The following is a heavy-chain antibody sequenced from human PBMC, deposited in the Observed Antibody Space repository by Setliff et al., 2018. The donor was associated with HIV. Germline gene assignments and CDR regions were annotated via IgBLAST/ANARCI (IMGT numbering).Heavy chain of an antibody. J-gene: IGHJ4*02. Sequence: ASVKVSCKVSGDTFNNYGLNWVRQAPGQGLEWMGGIIPIFKSADYAQKFQGRVTITTDESTSTAYMDLSSLKSEDTAIYYCARYVHFANHFDYWGQGTLVTVSS. V-gene: IGHV1-69*05. CDR3: ARYVHFANHFDY. CDR1: GDTFNNYG. D-gene: IGHD3-10*02. CDR2: IIPIFKSA.